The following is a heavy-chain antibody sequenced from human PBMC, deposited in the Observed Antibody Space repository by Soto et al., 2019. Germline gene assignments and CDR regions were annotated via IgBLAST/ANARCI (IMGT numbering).Heavy chain of an antibody. D-gene: IGHD5-12*01. Sequence: SETLSLTCAVYGGSFSGYYWSWIRQPPGKGLEWIGEINHSGSTNYNPSLKSRVTISVDTSKNQFSLKLSSVTAADTAVYYCARGRWLRLGFDYWGQGTLVTVSS. CDR2: INHSGST. J-gene: IGHJ4*02. CDR3: ARGRWLRLGFDY. CDR1: GGSFSGYY. V-gene: IGHV4-34*01.